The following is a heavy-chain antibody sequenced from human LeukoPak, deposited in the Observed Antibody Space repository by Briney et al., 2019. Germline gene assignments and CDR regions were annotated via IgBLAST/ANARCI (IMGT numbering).Heavy chain of an antibody. CDR1: GFTFSSYS. J-gene: IGHJ4*02. CDR3: AREGRSILRYFDWLLYWDY. CDR2: ISSSSSYI. V-gene: IGHV3-21*01. D-gene: IGHD3-9*01. Sequence: PGGSLRLSSAASGFTFSSYSMNWVRQAPGKGLEWVSSISSSSSYIYYADSVKGRFTISRDNAKNSLYLQMNSLRAEDTAVYYCAREGRSILRYFDWLLYWDYWGQGTLVTVSS.